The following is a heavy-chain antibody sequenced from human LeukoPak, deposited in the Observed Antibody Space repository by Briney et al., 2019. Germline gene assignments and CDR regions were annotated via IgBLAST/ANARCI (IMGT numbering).Heavy chain of an antibody. V-gene: IGHV4-59*08. D-gene: IGHD3-16*01. CDR1: GGSISSYY. J-gene: IGHJ4*02. CDR3: ARHGGPTFYFDS. Sequence: SETLSLTCTVSGGSISSYYWSWLRQPPGRGLKWIGYVYYSGSTKYNPSLKSRVTISVDTSNSQFSLKLSSVTAADTAVYYCARHGGPTFYFDSWGQGTLVTVSS. CDR2: VYYSGST.